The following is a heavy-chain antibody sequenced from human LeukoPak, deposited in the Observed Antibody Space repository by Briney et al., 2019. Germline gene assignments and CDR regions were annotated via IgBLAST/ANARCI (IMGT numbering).Heavy chain of an antibody. J-gene: IGHJ4*02. Sequence: SETLSLTCGDSGASITSDTYYWSWIRQPPGKGLEWIGYILHSGSSYYNPSLNSRVTISIDTSKNQFSLKLNSVTAADTAVYYCAKTRNFWSAYFDYWGQGTLVTVSS. CDR2: ILHSGSS. CDR1: GASITSDTYY. D-gene: IGHD3-3*01. CDR3: AKTRNFWSAYFDY. V-gene: IGHV4-30-2*01.